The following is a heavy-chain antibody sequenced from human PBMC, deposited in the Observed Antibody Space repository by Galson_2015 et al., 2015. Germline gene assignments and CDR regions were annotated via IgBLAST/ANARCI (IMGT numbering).Heavy chain of an antibody. J-gene: IGHJ4*02. CDR3: ASLSGYSYGYDY. CDR1: GFTFSSYW. Sequence: SLRLSCAASGFTFSSYWMTWVRQSPGKGLEWVANIKQDGSEKYYVDSVKGRFTISRDNSKNTLYLQMNSLRAEDTAVYYCASLSGYSYGYDYWGQGTLVTVSS. D-gene: IGHD5-18*01. V-gene: IGHV3-7*01. CDR2: IKQDGSEK.